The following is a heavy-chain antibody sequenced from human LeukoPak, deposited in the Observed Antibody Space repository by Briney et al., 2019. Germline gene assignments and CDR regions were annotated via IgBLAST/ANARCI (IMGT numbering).Heavy chain of an antibody. CDR2: IIPNNGGT. V-gene: IGHV1-2*02. CDR1: GYTFTDYY. J-gene: IGHJ4*02. CDR3: ARGLSIEGYNFNY. D-gene: IGHD5-24*01. Sequence: ASVEVSCEASGYTFTDYYIHWLRQARGQGLEWMGWIIPNNGGTNYAPKFRGRVTMTRDTSISTAYMELSRLRSDDTAVYYCARGLSIEGYNFNYWGQGTLVTVSS.